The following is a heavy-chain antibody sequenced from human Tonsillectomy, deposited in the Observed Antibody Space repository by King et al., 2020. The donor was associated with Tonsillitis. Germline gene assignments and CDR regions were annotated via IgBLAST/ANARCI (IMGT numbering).Heavy chain of an antibody. D-gene: IGHD6-19*01. CDR3: ARRFTSGWYGMDV. J-gene: IGHJ6*02. CDR2: IYYSGRT. Sequence: LQLQESGPGLVKPSETLSLTCTASGGSISGNSHYWGWIRQPPGKGLEWMGDIYYSGRTNYNPALKSRVTISVDTTKNQFSLRLSSATAAATAVYYCARRFTSGWYGMDVWGQGTTVTVSS. CDR1: GGSISGNSHY. V-gene: IGHV4-39*01.